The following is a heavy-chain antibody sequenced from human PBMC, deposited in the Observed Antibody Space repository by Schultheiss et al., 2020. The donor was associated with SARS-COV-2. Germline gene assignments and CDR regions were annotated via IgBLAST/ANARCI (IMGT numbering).Heavy chain of an antibody. CDR3: AKDPISEGAGWYFDL. Sequence: GGSLRLSCAASGFTFSNFWMSWVRHAPGKGLEWVANIKQDGSEKYYVDSVKGRFTISRDNAKNSLYLQMNSLRVEDTAVYYCAKDPISEGAGWYFDLWGRGTLVTVSS. J-gene: IGHJ2*01. CDR2: IKQDGSEK. CDR1: GFTFSNFW. V-gene: IGHV3-7*03. D-gene: IGHD3-16*01.